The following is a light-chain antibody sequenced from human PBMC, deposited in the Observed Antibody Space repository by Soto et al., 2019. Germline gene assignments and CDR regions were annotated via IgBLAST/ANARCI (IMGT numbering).Light chain of an antibody. CDR2: GAS. CDR3: QQYNNWPPS. CDR1: QSVRGN. J-gene: IGKJ1*01. Sequence: EIVMTQSPATLSVSPGERATLSCRASQSVRGNLAWYQQKPGLAPRLLIYGASTRATGIPARFSGSGSGTESTLTISSLQSEDFAVYYCQQYNNWPPSFGQGTKVEIK. V-gene: IGKV3-15*01.